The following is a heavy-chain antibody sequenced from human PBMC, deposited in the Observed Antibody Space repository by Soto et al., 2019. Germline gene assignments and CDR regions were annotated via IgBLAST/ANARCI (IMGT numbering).Heavy chain of an antibody. CDR2: ISGSGGST. D-gene: IGHD3-22*01. J-gene: IGHJ4*02. V-gene: IGHV3-23*01. CDR1: GFTFSSYA. Sequence: GGSLRLSCAASGFTFSSYAMSWVRQAPGKGLEWVSAISGSGGSTYYADSVKGRFTISRDNSKNTLYLQMNSLRAEDTAVYYCAKSVSDYYDSLGFDYWGQGTLVTVSS. CDR3: AKSVSDYYDSLGFDY.